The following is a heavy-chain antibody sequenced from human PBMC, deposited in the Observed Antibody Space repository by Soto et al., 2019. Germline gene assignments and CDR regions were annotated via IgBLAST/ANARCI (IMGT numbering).Heavy chain of an antibody. CDR2: ISYDGSNK. J-gene: IGHJ5*02. CDR3: AKDHKVAGIRGWFDP. CDR1: GFTFSSYG. V-gene: IGHV3-30*18. D-gene: IGHD6-19*01. Sequence: QVQLVESGGGVVQPGRSLRLSCAASGFTFSSYGMHWVRQAPGKGLEWVAVISYDGSNKYYADSVKGRFTISRDNSKNTLYLQMNSLRAEDTAVYYCAKDHKVAGIRGWFDPWGQGTLVTVSS.